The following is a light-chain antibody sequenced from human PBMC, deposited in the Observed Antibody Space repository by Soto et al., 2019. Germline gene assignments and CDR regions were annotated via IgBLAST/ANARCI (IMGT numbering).Light chain of an antibody. CDR3: QAWDSNTAI. V-gene: IGLV3-1*01. CDR2: QDS. Sequence: SSELTQPPSVSVSPGQTASITCSGDKLGDKYACWYQQKPGQSPVVVISQDSKRPSGIPERFSGSNSGNTATLTISGTQAMDEADYYCQAWDSNTAIFGGGTKVTVL. J-gene: IGLJ2*01. CDR1: KLGDKY.